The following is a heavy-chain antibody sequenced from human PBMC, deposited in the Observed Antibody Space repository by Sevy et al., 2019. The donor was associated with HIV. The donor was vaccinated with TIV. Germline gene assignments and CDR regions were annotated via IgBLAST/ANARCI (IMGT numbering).Heavy chain of an antibody. D-gene: IGHD3-22*01. CDR1: GYTFTGYY. CDR3: ARMGDYFDSSGYYPLKY. J-gene: IGHJ4*02. CDR2: INPKTGGT. V-gene: IGHV1-2*02. Sequence: ASEKVSCKASGYTFTGYYVHWLRQAPGQGLEWMGWINPKTGGTYFAKKFQDRVSMTTSTSITTAYMELSGLRFDDTAVYYCARMGDYFDSSGYYPLKYWGQGTLVTVSS.